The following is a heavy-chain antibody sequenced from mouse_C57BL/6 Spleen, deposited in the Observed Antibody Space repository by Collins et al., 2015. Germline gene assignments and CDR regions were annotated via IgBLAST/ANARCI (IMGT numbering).Heavy chain of an antibody. CDR1: GYTFTSYW. CDR2: IYPGSGST. D-gene: IGHD2-1*01. CDR3: ARDNYGNYVRGY. J-gene: IGHJ2*01. Sequence: QVQLQQPGAELVKPGASVKMSCKASGYTFTSYWITWVKQRPGQGLEWIGDIYPGSGSTNYNEKFKSKATLTVDTSSSTAYMQLSSLTSEDSAVYYCARDNYGNYVRGYWGQGTTLTVSS. V-gene: IGHV1-55*01.